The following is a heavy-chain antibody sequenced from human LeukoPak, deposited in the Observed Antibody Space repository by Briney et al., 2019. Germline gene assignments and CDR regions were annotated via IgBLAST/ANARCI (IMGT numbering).Heavy chain of an antibody. D-gene: IGHD4-17*01. CDR1: GFTFSNYG. CDR3: AREEALTVTKDAFDI. V-gene: IGHV3-23*01. Sequence: GGSLRLSCAASGFTFSNYGLSWVRQAPGKGLEWVSGITGSGGSTYYADSVEGRFTISRDNSKNTLYLQMNSLRAEDTAVYYCAREEALTVTKDAFDIWGQGTMVTVSS. J-gene: IGHJ3*02. CDR2: ITGSGGST.